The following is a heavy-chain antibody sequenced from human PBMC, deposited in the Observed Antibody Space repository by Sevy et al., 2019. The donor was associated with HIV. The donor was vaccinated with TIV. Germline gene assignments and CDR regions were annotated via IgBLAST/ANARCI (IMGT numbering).Heavy chain of an antibody. CDR2: ISSSGSLI. CDR3: AGGVVIGTTFDY. CDR1: EFTFRSYE. J-gene: IGHJ4*02. D-gene: IGHD3-22*01. Sequence: GGSLRLSCAASEFTFRSYEMNWVRQAPGKGLEWVSYISSSGSLIYYADSVKGRFTISRDNAKNSLYLQMNSLRAEDTAGYYCAGGVVIGTTFDYWGQGTLVTVSS. V-gene: IGHV3-48*03.